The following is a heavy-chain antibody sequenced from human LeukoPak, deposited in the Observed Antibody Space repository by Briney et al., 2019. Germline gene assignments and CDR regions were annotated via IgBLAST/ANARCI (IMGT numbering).Heavy chain of an antibody. Sequence: GRSLRLSCAASGFTFHHYAIHWVRQVPGKGLEWVSGISWNSAYIGYADSVKGRFTISRDNAKNSVYLQMNSLRAEDTALYYCAKDKAPLYSGYDWDLDFWGQGTLVTVSS. CDR3: AKDKAPLYSGYDWDLDF. J-gene: IGHJ4*02. D-gene: IGHD5-12*01. CDR2: ISWNSAYI. CDR1: GFTFHHYA. V-gene: IGHV3-9*01.